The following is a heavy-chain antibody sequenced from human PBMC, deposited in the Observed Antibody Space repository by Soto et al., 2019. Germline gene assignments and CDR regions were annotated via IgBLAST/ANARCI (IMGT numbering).Heavy chain of an antibody. J-gene: IGHJ4*02. V-gene: IGHV1-24*01. Sequence: GASVKVSCKVSGYTLTELSMHWVRQAPGKGLEWMGGFDPEDGETIYAQKFQGRVTMTEDTSTDTAYMELSSLRSEDTAVYYCATKYYYDRSSYYAPTAYYFDYWGQGTRVTVAS. CDR1: GYTLTELS. CDR2: FDPEDGET. CDR3: ATKYYYDRSSYYAPTAYYFDY. D-gene: IGHD3-22*01.